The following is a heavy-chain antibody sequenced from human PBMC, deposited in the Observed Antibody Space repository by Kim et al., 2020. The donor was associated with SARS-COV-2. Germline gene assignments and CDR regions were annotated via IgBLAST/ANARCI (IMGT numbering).Heavy chain of an antibody. CDR2: INHSGST. V-gene: IGHV4-34*01. CDR1: GGSFSGYY. Sequence: SETLSLTCAVYGGSFSGYYWSWIRQPPGKGLEWIGEINHSGSTNYNPSLKSRVTISVDTSKNQFSLKLSSVTAADTAVYYCARGAYDFWSGYYTGVPRSAEYFQHWGQGTLVTVSS. J-gene: IGHJ1*01. CDR3: ARGAYDFWSGYYTGVPRSAEYFQH. D-gene: IGHD3-3*01.